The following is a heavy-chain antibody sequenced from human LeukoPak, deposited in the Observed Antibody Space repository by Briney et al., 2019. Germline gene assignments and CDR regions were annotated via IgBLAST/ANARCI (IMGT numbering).Heavy chain of an antibody. D-gene: IGHD3-22*01. CDR1: GFTFSSYD. J-gene: IGHJ6*02. CDR2: IGTAGDT. Sequence: PGGSLRLSCAASGFTFSSYDMPWVRQATGKGLEWVSAIGTAGDTYYPGSVKGRFTISRENAKNSLYLQMNSLRAGDTAVYYCARGDDSSGYYERGLYGMDVWGQGTTVTVSS. CDR3: ARGDDSSGYYERGLYGMDV. V-gene: IGHV3-13*01.